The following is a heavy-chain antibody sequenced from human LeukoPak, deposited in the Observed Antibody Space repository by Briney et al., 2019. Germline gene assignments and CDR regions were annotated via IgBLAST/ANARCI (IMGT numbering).Heavy chain of an antibody. D-gene: IGHD3-3*01. J-gene: IGHJ4*02. CDR2: INAGNGNT. CDR1: GYTFTSYA. V-gene: IGHV1-3*01. Sequence: ASVKVSCKASGYTFTSYAMHWVRQAPGQRLEWMGWINAGNGNTKYSQKFQGRVTMTEDTSTDTAYMELSSLRSEDTAVYYCATGGFLEWLCLDYWGQGTLVTVSS. CDR3: ATGGFLEWLCLDY.